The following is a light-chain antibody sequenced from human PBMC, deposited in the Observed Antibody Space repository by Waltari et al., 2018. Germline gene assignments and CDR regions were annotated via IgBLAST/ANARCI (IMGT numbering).Light chain of an antibody. V-gene: IGKV3-11*01. CDR3: QQHSDFVT. CDR1: QSISNS. Sequence: EIVLTQSPATLSLSPGERATLSCRASQSISNSVGWYQQKPGQAPRLLIYDVSNRATGIPDRFSGSASGTDFTLTISSLEPEEFAVYYCQQHSDFVTFGPGTTVEIK. CDR2: DVS. J-gene: IGKJ3*01.